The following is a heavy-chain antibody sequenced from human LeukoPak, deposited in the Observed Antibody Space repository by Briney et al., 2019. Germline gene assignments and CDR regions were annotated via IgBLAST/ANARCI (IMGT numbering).Heavy chain of an antibody. J-gene: IGHJ3*02. CDR1: GFTFSSYS. CDR3: ARDRDVDYGNDGFDI. CDR2: ISSSSSYI. V-gene: IGHV3-21*01. Sequence: PGGSLRLSCAASGFTFSSYSMNWVRQAPGKGLEWVSFISSSSSYIYYADSVKGRFTISRDNAKNSLYLQMNSLGAEDTAVYHCARDRDVDYGNDGFDIWGQGTTVTVSS. D-gene: IGHD4/OR15-4a*01.